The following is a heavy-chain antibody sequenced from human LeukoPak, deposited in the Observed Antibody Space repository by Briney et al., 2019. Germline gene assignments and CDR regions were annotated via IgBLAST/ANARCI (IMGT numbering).Heavy chain of an antibody. J-gene: IGHJ4*02. D-gene: IGHD5-18*01. Sequence: SVKVSCKASGGTFSSYAISWVRQAPGQGLEWMGRIIPIFGTANYAQKFQGRVTITTDESTSTAYMELSSLRSEDTAVYYCARDTQYIEPYGYAGYWGQGTLVTVSS. CDR1: GGTFSSYA. CDR3: ARDTQYIEPYGYAGY. CDR2: IIPIFGTA. V-gene: IGHV1-69*05.